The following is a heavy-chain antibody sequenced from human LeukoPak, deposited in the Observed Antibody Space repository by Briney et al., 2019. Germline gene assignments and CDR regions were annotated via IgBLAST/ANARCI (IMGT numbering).Heavy chain of an antibody. Sequence: QPWGSLRLSCAASGFTFRGYGMSWVRQAPGKGLEWVSTIRGSGGTTYYADSVKGRFTISRDNSRTTLYLLMNSLRAEDTAVYYCAKDAAANVDYPYYFDYWGQGALVTVSS. J-gene: IGHJ4*02. CDR1: GFTFRGYG. CDR3: AKDAAANVDYPYYFDY. D-gene: IGHD4-11*01. V-gene: IGHV3-23*01. CDR2: IRGSGGTT.